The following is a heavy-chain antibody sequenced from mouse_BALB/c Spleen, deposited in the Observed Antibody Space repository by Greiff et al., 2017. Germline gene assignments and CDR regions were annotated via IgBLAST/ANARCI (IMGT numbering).Heavy chain of an antibody. CDR3: ARSHEDAMDY. CDR2: INPSSGYT. J-gene: IGHJ4*01. CDR1: GYTFTSYT. V-gene: IGHV1-4*01. Sequence: VQLQESGAELARPGASVKMSCKASGYTFTSYTMHWVKQRPGQGLEWIGYINPSSGYTNYNQKFKDKATLTADKSSSTAYMQLSSLTSEDSAVYYCARSHEDAMDYWGQGTSVTVSS.